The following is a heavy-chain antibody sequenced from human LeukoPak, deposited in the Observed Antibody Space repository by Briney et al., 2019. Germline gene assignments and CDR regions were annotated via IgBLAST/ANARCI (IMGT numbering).Heavy chain of an antibody. D-gene: IGHD3-10*01. J-gene: IGHJ6*02. CDR1: GYTFTSHG. CDR2: ISAYNGNT. V-gene: IGHV1-18*01. CDR3: ARVGVTSRSYYYYGMDV. Sequence: ASVKVSCKASGYTFTSHGISWVRQAPGQGLEWMGWISAYNGNTNYAQKLQGRVTMTTDTSTSTAYMELRSLRSDDTAVYYCARVGVTSRSYYYYGMDVWGQGTTVTVSS.